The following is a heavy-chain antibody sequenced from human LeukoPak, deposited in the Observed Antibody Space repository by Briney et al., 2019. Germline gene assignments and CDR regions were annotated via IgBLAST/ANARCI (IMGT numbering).Heavy chain of an antibody. J-gene: IGHJ4*02. Sequence: GESLKISCEGSGYRFTNYWIGWVRQMPGKGPEWMGSIYPSDSDTKYSPSFQGQVTISADKSITTAYLQWSSLKASDTAMYYCARLIPGYSLFDYWGQGTLVTVSS. V-gene: IGHV5-51*01. D-gene: IGHD5-18*01. CDR3: ARLIPGYSLFDY. CDR1: GYRFTNYW. CDR2: IYPSDSDT.